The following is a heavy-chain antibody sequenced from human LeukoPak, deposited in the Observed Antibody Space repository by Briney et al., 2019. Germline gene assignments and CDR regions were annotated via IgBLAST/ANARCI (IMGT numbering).Heavy chain of an antibody. CDR3: AKSNGYGLIDY. Sequence: SETLSLTCTVSGYSISSGYYWNWIRQPAGKGLEWLGNIFTRGTTNYNASLASRLSISLDTSKNQFSLKLSSVTAADTAMYYCAKSNGYGLIDYWGQGTLVTVSS. D-gene: IGHD5-12*01. CDR2: IFTRGTT. CDR1: GYSISSGYY. J-gene: IGHJ4*02. V-gene: IGHV4-61*09.